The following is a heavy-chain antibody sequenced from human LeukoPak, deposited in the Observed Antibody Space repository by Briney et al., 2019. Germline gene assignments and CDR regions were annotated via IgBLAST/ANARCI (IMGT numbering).Heavy chain of an antibody. CDR3: AKDDTYYYDSSGYYFGY. D-gene: IGHD3-22*01. V-gene: IGHV3-23*01. CDR2: ISGSGGST. Sequence: GGSLRLSCAASGFTFSSYAMSWVRQAPGKGLEWVSAISGSGGSTYYADSVKGRFTISRDNSKNTLYLQMNSLRAEDTAVYYCAKDDTYYYDSSGYYFGYWGQGTLVTVSS. CDR1: GFTFSSYA. J-gene: IGHJ4*02.